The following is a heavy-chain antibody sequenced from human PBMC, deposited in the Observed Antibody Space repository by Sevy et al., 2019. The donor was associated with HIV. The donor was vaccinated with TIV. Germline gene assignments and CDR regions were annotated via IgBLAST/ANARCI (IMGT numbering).Heavy chain of an antibody. V-gene: IGHV3-49*03. D-gene: IGHD3-22*01. CDR3: TRDRITMIVVASYGMDV. Sequence: GGSLRLSCTASGFTFGDYAMSWFRQAPGKGLEWVGFIRRKVYGGTTEYAASVKGRFTIYRYDSKSIAYLKMNSLKTEDTAVYYCTRDRITMIVVASYGMDVWGQGTTVTVSS. CDR1: GFTFGDYA. J-gene: IGHJ6*02. CDR2: IRRKVYGGTT.